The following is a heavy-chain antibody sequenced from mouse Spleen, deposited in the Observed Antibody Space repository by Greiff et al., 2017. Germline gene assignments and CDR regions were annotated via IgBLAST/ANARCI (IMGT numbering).Heavy chain of an antibody. V-gene: IGHV5-9*04. CDR3: ARRYSPYAMDY. CDR1: GFTFSSYT. CDR2: ISSGGGNT. Sequence: EVKLVESGGGLVKPGGSLKLSCAASGFTFSSYTMSWVRQTPAKRLEWVATISSGGGNTYYPDSVKGRFTISRDNARNTLYLQMSSLRSEDTAMYYCARRYSPYAMDYWGQGTSVTVSS. D-gene: IGHD2-12*01. J-gene: IGHJ4*01.